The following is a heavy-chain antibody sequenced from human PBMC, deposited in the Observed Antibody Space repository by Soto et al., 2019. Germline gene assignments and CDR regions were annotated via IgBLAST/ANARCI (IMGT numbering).Heavy chain of an antibody. CDR2: ISSSGSTI. Sequence: GGSLRLSCAASGFTFSDYYMSWIRQAPGKGLEWVSYISSSGSTIYYADSGKGRFTISRDNAKNSLYLQMNSLGAEDTAVYYCARDLQAWIQLWIPDYWGQGTLVTVSS. CDR3: ARDLQAWIQLWIPDY. J-gene: IGHJ4*02. D-gene: IGHD5-18*01. CDR1: GFTFSDYY. V-gene: IGHV3-11*01.